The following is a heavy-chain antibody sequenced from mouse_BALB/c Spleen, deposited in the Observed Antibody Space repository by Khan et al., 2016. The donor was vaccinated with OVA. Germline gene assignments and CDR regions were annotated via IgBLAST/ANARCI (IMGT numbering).Heavy chain of an antibody. CDR1: GYTFTSYW. CDR3: ARIKKIVATYFDY. V-gene: IGHV1S81*02. D-gene: IGHD1-1*01. J-gene: IGHJ2*01. Sequence: QVQLQQSGAELVKAGASVKMSCKASGYTFTSYWMHWVKQRLGQGLEWFAETNPTNGRTYYNEKFKSKATLTVDKSSSTAYMILSGPPFEDSAVYYCARIKKIVATYFDYWGQGTTLTVSS. CDR2: TNPTNGRT.